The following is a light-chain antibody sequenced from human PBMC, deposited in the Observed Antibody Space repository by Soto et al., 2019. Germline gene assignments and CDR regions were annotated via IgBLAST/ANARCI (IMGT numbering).Light chain of an antibody. CDR1: SSNLGAGYD. J-gene: IGLJ3*02. CDR3: QAYDYSLTASV. CDR2: GNR. V-gene: IGLV1-40*01. Sequence: QSVLTQPPSVSGAPGQRVTLSCTGTSSNLGAGYDVHWYKQVPGAAPKLVIFGNRNRPSGVPERFSGSKSGTSASLAITGLQAEDEADYYCQAYDYSLTASVFGGGTKVTVL.